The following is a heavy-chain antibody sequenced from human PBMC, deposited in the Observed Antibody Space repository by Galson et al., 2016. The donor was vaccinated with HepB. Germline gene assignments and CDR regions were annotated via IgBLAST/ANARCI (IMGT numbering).Heavy chain of an antibody. CDR1: GYRFSEYN. V-gene: IGHV1-46*01. CDR3: ARVEGATADQMD. D-gene: IGHD6-13*01. J-gene: IGHJ4*02. CDR2: VFRGGGKT. Sequence: SVKVSCKAFGYRFSEYNVHWVRQAPGQGLEWMGVVFRGGGKTLYAARFQGRVTMTSDASTSTVNMELSSLRSEDTAVYYCARVEGATADQMDWGQGTLVTVCS.